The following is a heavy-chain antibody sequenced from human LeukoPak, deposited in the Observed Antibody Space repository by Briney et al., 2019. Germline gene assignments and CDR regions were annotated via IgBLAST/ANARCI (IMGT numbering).Heavy chain of an antibody. V-gene: IGHV3-30*02. Sequence: GGSLRLSCAASGFTFSSSAMHWFRQAPGKGLEWVTFIRYDGNEEYYADSVKGRFTVSRDNSKNTLYLQMNSLRLEDTAVYYCARERDRPGYFDYWGQGTLVTVSS. CDR3: ARERDRPGYFDY. D-gene: IGHD1-26*01. CDR2: IRYDGNEE. CDR1: GFTFSSSA. J-gene: IGHJ4*02.